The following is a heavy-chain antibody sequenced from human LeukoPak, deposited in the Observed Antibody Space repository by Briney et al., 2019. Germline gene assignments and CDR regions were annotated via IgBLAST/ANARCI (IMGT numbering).Heavy chain of an antibody. J-gene: IGHJ5*02. CDR1: GFTFSDYY. Sequence: GSLRLSCAASGFTFSDYYMSWVRQAPGKVLEWVSAISGRDDSTYYADSVKGRFTISRDSSKNTLYLQMNSLRAEDTAVYYCAKSGGVRFDPWGQGTLVTVSS. CDR3: AKSGGVRFDP. V-gene: IGHV3-23*01. CDR2: ISGRDDST. D-gene: IGHD3-16*01.